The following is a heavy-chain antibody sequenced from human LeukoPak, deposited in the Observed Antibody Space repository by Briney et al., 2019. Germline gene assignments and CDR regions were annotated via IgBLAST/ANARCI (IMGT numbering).Heavy chain of an antibody. CDR1: GFTFSSYA. CDR2: ISYDGSNK. Sequence: PGGSLRLSCAASGFTFSSYAMHWVRQAPGKGLEWVAVISYDGSNKYYADSVKGRFTISRDNSKNTLYLQMNSLRAEDTAVYYCARGPWELLDCWGQGTLVTVSS. V-gene: IGHV3-30-3*01. J-gene: IGHJ4*02. CDR3: ARGPWELLDC. D-gene: IGHD1-26*01.